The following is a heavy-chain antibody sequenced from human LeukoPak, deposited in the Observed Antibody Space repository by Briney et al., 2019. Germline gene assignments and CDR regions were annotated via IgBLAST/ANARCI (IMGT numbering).Heavy chain of an antibody. D-gene: IGHD6-19*01. J-gene: IGHJ4*02. Sequence: NAGESLEISCKGSGYSFTSYWIGWVRQMPGKGLEWMGIIYPGDSDTRYSPSFQGQVTISADKSISTAYLQWSSLKASDTAMYYCARHVAGSEGLVDYWGQGTLVTVSS. CDR2: IYPGDSDT. CDR1: GYSFTSYW. CDR3: ARHVAGSEGLVDY. V-gene: IGHV5-51*01.